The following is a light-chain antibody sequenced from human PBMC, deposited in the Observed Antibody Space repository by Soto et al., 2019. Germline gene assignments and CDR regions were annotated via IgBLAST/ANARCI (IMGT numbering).Light chain of an antibody. CDR2: KAS. CDR1: QSISSW. Sequence: DIQMTQSPSTLSASVGDRLTITCRASQSISSWLAWYQQKPGKAPKLLIYKASSLESGVPSRFSGSGSGTEFTLTISSLQPDDFATYYCQQYNSYSPLFTFGPGTKVDIK. CDR3: QQYNSYSPLFT. J-gene: IGKJ3*01. V-gene: IGKV1-5*03.